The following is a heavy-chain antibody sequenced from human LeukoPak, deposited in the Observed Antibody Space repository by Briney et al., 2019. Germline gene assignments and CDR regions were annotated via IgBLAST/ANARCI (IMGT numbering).Heavy chain of an antibody. J-gene: IGHJ5*02. CDR1: GYSFTSYW. Sequence: GASLQISCKCSGYSFTSYWIGWVRQLPGKGLEWMGIIYPGDSDTRYSPSFQGQVTISADKSISTAYLQWSSLKASDTAMYYCARRPYSTDWFDPWGQGTLVTVSS. D-gene: IGHD2-21*01. CDR2: IYPGDSDT. CDR3: ARRPYSTDWFDP. V-gene: IGHV5-51*01.